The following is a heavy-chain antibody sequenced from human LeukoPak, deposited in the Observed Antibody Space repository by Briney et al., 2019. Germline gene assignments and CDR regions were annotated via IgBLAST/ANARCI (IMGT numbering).Heavy chain of an antibody. CDR3: TGARGTYRQFDY. V-gene: IGHV3-72*01. Sequence: GGSLRLSCAASGFTFSSYAMSWVRQAPGKGLEWVARTRNKANSYTTEYAASVKGRFTISRDDSKNSLNLQMNSLKTEDTAVYYCTGARGTYRQFDYWGQGTLVTVSS. CDR2: TRNKANSYTT. D-gene: IGHD3-16*02. J-gene: IGHJ4*02. CDR1: GFTFSSYA.